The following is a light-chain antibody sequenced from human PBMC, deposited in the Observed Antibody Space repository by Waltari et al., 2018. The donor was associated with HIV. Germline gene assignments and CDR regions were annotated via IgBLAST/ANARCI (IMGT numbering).Light chain of an antibody. CDR1: SPNIGSNT. V-gene: IGLV1-44*01. Sequence: QSVLTQQPSASGTPGQRVTISCSGSSPNIGSNTVNWYQQLPGTAPKLLIYSTDQRPSGVPDRFSGSKSGTSASLAISGLQSEDESDYYCAAWDDSLNGPVFGGGTKLTVL. CDR2: STD. J-gene: IGLJ3*02. CDR3: AAWDDSLNGPV.